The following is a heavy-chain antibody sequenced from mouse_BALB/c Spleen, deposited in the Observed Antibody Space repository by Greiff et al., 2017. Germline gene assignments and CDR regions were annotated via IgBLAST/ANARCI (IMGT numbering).Heavy chain of an antibody. V-gene: IGHV1S41*01. CDR2: IAPGSGST. CDR1: GYTFTSYW. Sequence: DLVKPGASVKLPCKASGYTFTSYWINWIKQRPGQGLEWIGRIAPGSGSTYYNEMFKGKATLTVDTSSSTAYIQLSSLSSEDSAVYFCARSYYGNWFAYWGQGTLVTVSA. J-gene: IGHJ3*01. CDR3: ARSYYGNWFAY. D-gene: IGHD2-1*01.